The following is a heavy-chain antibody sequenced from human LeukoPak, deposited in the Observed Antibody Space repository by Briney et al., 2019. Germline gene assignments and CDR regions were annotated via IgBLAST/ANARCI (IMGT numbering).Heavy chain of an antibody. CDR2: IRYDGSNK. Sequence: GGSLRLSCAASGFSFSSYSMNWVRQAPGKGLEWVAFIRYDGSNKYYADSVKGRFTISRDNSKNTLYLQMNILRAEDTAVYYCAKDRLGIAAAGRSKNYFDYWGQGTLVTVSS. J-gene: IGHJ4*02. D-gene: IGHD6-13*01. CDR1: GFSFSSYS. CDR3: AKDRLGIAAAGRSKNYFDY. V-gene: IGHV3-30*02.